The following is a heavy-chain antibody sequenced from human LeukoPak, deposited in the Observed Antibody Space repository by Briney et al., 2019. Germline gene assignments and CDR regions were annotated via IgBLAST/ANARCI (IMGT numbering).Heavy chain of an antibody. CDR3: ATPGIAVAGPLGY. J-gene: IGHJ4*02. CDR2: ISSSSSYI. CDR1: GFTFSSYS. V-gene: IGHV3-21*04. Sequence: PGGSLRLSCAASGFTFSSYSMNWVRQAPGKGLEWVSSISSSSSYIYYADSVKGRFTISRDNAKNSLYLQMNSLRAEDTAVYYCATPGIAVAGPLGYWGQGTLVTVSS. D-gene: IGHD6-19*01.